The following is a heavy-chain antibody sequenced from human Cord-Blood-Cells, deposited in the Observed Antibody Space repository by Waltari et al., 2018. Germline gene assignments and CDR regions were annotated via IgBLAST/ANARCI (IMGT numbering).Heavy chain of an antibody. V-gene: IGHV6-1*01. CDR3: ARDRGGGYSGYDLLDY. CDR1: RASVSSHRAA. D-gene: IGHD5-12*01. J-gene: IGHJ4*02. Sequence: QVQSQQSGPGLVMPSQTLPLTCAISRASVSSHRAARNWIRQAPSSGLEWLGRTDYRSNWYNDYAVSVKSRITINPDTSKNQFSLQLNSVTPEDTAVYYCARDRGGGYSGYDLLDYWGQGTLVTVSS. CDR2: TDYRSNWYN.